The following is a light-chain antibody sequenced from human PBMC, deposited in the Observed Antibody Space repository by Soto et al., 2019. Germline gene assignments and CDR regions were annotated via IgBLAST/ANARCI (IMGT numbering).Light chain of an antibody. CDR1: QSVSNN. CDR2: FAS. CDR3: HKYNNWPLL. J-gene: IGKJ4*01. Sequence: EIVMTQSPATLSVSPGERATLSCRASQSVSNNLAWYQQKPGQAPRLLIYFASTRATGIPARFSGSGSGTELTLTIGGLQSEVFPLYTCHKYNNWPLLFGGGPRWRPN. V-gene: IGKV3-15*01.